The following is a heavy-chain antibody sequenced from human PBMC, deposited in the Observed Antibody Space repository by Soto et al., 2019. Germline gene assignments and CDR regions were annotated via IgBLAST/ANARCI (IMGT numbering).Heavy chain of an antibody. V-gene: IGHV1-8*01. Sequence: QVQLVQSGAEVKKPGASVKVSCKASGYTFTSYDINWVRQATGQGLEWMGWMNPNSGNTGYAQKFQGRVTMTRNTXIXPAYMELSSLRSEDTAVYYCARAVHYYYDSSGYYYGVFYFDYWGQGTLVTVSS. D-gene: IGHD3-22*01. CDR1: GYTFTSYD. CDR2: MNPNSGNT. CDR3: ARAVHYYYDSSGYYYGVFYFDY. J-gene: IGHJ4*02.